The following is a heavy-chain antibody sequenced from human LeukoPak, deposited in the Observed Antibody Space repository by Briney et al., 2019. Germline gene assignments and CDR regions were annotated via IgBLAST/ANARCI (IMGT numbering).Heavy chain of an antibody. CDR1: GYSFTSYW. CDR3: AVLQLWANVFDV. CDR2: IYPGDSDT. V-gene: IGHV5-51*01. J-gene: IGHJ3*01. D-gene: IGHD3-16*01. Sequence: KRGESLKISCKGSGYSFTSYWIAWVRQMPGKGLEWMGIIYPGDSDTRYSPSFQGQVTISADKSINTAYLQWSSLKASDTAIYYCAVLQLWANVFDVWGQGAMVTVTS.